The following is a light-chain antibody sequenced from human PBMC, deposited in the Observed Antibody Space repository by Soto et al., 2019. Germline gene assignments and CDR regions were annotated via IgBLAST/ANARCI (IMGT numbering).Light chain of an antibody. J-gene: IGLJ3*02. CDR3: SSYTSSSTLWV. CDR2: DVS. V-gene: IGLV2-14*01. Sequence: QSVLTQPASVSGSPGQSITISCTGTSSDVGGYNYVSWYQQHPGKAPKLMIYDVSNRPSGVSDRFSGSKSGNTASLTISGLQAADEADYYCSSYTSSSTLWVFGGGTKLTV. CDR1: SSDVGGYNY.